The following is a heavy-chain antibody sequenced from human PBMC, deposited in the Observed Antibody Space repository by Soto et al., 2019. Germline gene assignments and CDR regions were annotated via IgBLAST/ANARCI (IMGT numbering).Heavy chain of an antibody. J-gene: IGHJ6*02. CDR2: SAYDGINK. V-gene: IGHV3-30*18. Sequence: QVQLVESGGGVVQPGRSLRLSCAASGFTFSDYGMHWVRQAPGKGLEWVAVSAYDGINKYYGDPVKGRFTISKDDSKKTIFMEMNSLRVEDTAVYYCAKPSNSGRTAYYYGMDVWGQGTTVIVSS. D-gene: IGHD6-19*01. CDR1: GFTFSDYG. CDR3: AKPSNSGRTAYYYGMDV.